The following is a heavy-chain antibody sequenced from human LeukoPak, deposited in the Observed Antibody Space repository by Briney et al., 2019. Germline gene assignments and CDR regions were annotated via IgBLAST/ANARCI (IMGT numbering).Heavy chain of an antibody. J-gene: IGHJ4*02. CDR2: ITASSTAI. D-gene: IGHD3-9*01. CDR1: GFTFNTYT. CDR3: ARTYYDILTGYNPYFDY. V-gene: IGHV3-21*01. Sequence: GGSLRLSCAASGFTFNTYTMNWVRQAPGKGLEWVSSITASSTAIYSADSVKGRFTISRDNAKNFLYLQMNSLGAEDTAVYYCARTYYDILTGYNPYFDYWGKGILVTVSS.